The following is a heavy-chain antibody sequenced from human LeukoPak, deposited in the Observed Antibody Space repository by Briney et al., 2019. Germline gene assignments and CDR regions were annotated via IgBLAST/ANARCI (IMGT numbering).Heavy chain of an antibody. V-gene: IGHV4-59*01. J-gene: IGHJ4*02. Sequence: KPSETLSLTCTVSGGPISNYFWSWIRQPPGKGLEWIGFITYSGSTDHNPSLKSRVTISVDASKNQFSLKLTSVTAADTAVYYCVRHTTSGWYQVVYWGQGTLVTVSS. CDR3: VRHTTSGWYQVVY. CDR1: GGPISNYF. CDR2: ITYSGST. D-gene: IGHD6-19*01.